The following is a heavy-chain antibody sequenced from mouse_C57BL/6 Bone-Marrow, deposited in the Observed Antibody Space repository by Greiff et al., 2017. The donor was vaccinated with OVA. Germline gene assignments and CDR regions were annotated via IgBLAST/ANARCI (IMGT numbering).Heavy chain of an antibody. CDR3: ASYYDYWYFDV. J-gene: IGHJ1*03. CDR2: ISYDGSN. Sequence: EVQLQQSGPGLVKPSQSLSLTCSVPGYSITSGYYWNWIRQFPGNKLEWMGYISYDGSNNYNPSLKNRISITRDTSKNQFFLKLNSVTTEDTATYYCASYYDYWYFDVWGTGTTVTVSS. V-gene: IGHV3-6*01. CDR1: GYSITSGYY. D-gene: IGHD2-4*01.